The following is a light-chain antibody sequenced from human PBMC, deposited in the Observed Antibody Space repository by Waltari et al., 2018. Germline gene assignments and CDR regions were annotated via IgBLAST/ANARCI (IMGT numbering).Light chain of an antibody. Sequence: QSALTQSASVSGSPGQSITIFCPGSSSDIGNFYLFSWYQQHPGQAPKLLIYEGSKRPSGVSNRFSGSRAGNTASLKISGLQADDEADYYCCSYAGTYTWVFGGGTKLTVL. CDR3: CSYAGTYTWV. CDR2: EGS. V-gene: IGLV2-23*01. J-gene: IGLJ3*02. CDR1: SSDIGNFYL.